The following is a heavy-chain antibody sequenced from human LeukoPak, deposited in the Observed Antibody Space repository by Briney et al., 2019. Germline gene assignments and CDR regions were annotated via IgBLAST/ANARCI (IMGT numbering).Heavy chain of an antibody. D-gene: IGHD2-21*01. J-gene: IGHJ3*01. CDR3: ARVDRADCGGPRCSSGSGALDL. Sequence: GGSLRLSCAASGFTFSSYAMHWVRQAPGKGLEWVAVISYDGSNKYYADSVKGRFTISRDNSKNTLYLQMNSLRAEDTAVYYCARVDRADCGGPRCSSGSGALDLWGQGAMVTVSS. CDR2: ISYDGSNK. V-gene: IGHV3-30-3*01. CDR1: GFTFSSYA.